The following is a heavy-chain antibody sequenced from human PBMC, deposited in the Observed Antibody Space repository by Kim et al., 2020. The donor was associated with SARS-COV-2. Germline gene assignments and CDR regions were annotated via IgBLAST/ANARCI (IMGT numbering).Heavy chain of an antibody. V-gene: IGHV6-1*01. J-gene: IGHJ4*02. CDR1: GDSVSSNSAA. D-gene: IGHD6-19*01. Sequence: SQTFSLTCAISGDSVSSNSAAWHWIRQSPSRGLEWLGKTYYRSKWYNTYAVSVKSRITINPDTSKNQFSLQLDSVTPEDTAVYFCAREGGGWSTNYFFDYWGQGTLVTVSS. CDR3: AREGGGWSTNYFFDY. CDR2: TYYRSKWYN.